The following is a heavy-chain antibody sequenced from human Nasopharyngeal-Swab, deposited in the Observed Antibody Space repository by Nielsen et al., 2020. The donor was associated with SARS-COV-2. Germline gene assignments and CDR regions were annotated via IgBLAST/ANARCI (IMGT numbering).Heavy chain of an antibody. Sequence: GGSLRLSCAASGFTFSSYPLHWVRQAPGKGLEWAAVISYDGSNKDYEDSVKGRFTISRDNSKNTLYLQMNSLRAEDTAVYYCASLPDYVDTFDIWGQGTMVTVSS. V-gene: IGHV3-30-3*01. D-gene: IGHD4-17*01. CDR2: ISYDGSNK. J-gene: IGHJ3*02. CDR1: GFTFSSYP. CDR3: ASLPDYVDTFDI.